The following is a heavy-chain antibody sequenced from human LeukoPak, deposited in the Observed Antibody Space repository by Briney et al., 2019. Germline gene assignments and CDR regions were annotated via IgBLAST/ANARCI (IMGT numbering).Heavy chain of an antibody. J-gene: IGHJ5*02. D-gene: IGHD3-10*01. CDR3: ARRGNYYGSGSNNWFDP. Sequence: GGSLRLSCVVSGFIVSSNYMSWVRQAPGKGLEWVSIIYSSGSTYYADSVKGRFTISRDNSKNTLYLQMNSLRAEDTAVYYCARRGNYYGSGSNNWFDPWGQGTLVTVSS. CDR1: GFIVSSNY. V-gene: IGHV3-66*04. CDR2: IYSSGST.